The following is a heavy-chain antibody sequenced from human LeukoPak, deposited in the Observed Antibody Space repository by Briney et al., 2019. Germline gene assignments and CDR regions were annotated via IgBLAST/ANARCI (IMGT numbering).Heavy chain of an antibody. CDR3: AGGELRITWYYFDY. V-gene: IGHV4-59*01. Sequence: SETLSLTCTVSGGSISSYYWSWIRQPPGKGLEWIGYIYYSGSTNYNPSLKSRVTISPAPHKNQLSLKLSSVTAADTAVYYCAGGELRITWYYFDYWGQGTLVTVSS. D-gene: IGHD7-27*01. CDR1: GGSISSYY. CDR2: IYYSGST. J-gene: IGHJ4*02.